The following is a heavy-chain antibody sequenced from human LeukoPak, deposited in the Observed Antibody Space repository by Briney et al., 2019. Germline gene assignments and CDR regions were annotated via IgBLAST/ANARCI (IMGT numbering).Heavy chain of an antibody. D-gene: IGHD6-19*01. Sequence: GGSLRLSCAASGFTFSSYSMHWVRQAPGKGLEWVAVISYDGSNKYYADSVKGRFTISRDNSKNTLYLQMNSLRAEDTAVYYCARDGYSSGWSLGYFDYWGQGTLVTVSS. CDR3: ARDGYSSGWSLGYFDY. CDR1: GFTFSSYS. CDR2: ISYDGSNK. J-gene: IGHJ4*02. V-gene: IGHV3-30*04.